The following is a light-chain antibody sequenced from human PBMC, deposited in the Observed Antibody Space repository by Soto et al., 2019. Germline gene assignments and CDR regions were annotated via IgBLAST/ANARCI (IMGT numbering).Light chain of an antibody. V-gene: IGLV2-14*01. CDR1: SSDVGGYKY. CDR2: EVS. J-gene: IGLJ2*01. Sequence: QSALTQPASVSGSPGQSITISCTGTSSDVGGYKYVSWYQQHPGKTPKLMIYEVSNRPSGVSNRFSGSKSGNTASLTISGLQAEDEAYYYCTSYTSSATGVFGGGTKLTVL. CDR3: TSYTSSATGV.